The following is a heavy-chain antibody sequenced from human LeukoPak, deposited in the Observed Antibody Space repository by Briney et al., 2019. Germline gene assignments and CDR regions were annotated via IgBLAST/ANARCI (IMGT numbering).Heavy chain of an antibody. CDR2: ISGSGGST. V-gene: IGHV3-23*01. D-gene: IGHD1-26*01. Sequence: GGSLRLSCAASGFTFDNYAMTWVRQGPGKGLEWIATISGSGGSTYYADSVKGRFTIFRDNSKNMVFLQMSGLRAEDTALYYCARGSYWFDYWGQGTLVTVSS. J-gene: IGHJ4*02. CDR3: ARGSYWFDY. CDR1: GFTFDNYA.